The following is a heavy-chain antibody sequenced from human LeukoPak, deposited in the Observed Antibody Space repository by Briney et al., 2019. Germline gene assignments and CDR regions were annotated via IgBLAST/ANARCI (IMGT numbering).Heavy chain of an antibody. CDR1: GFTFSSYA. J-gene: IGHJ4*02. D-gene: IGHD5-18*01. CDR3: AKHSGYSYGYYFDY. V-gene: IGHV3-23*01. Sequence: GGSLRLSCAASGFTFSSYAMSWVRQAPGKGLEWVSAISGSGGSTYYADSVKGRFTISRDNSKNTLYLQMNSLRAKDTAVYYCAKHSGYSYGYYFDYWGQGTLVTVSS. CDR2: ISGSGGST.